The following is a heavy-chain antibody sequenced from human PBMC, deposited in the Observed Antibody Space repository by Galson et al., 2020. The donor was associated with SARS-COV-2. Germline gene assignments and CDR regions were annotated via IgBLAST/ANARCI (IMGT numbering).Heavy chain of an antibody. CDR3: ATGPGGYSGYDYHYFDY. CDR1: GYTITELS. J-gene: IGHJ4*02. CDR2: FDPEDGET. D-gene: IGHD5-12*01. V-gene: IGHV1-24*01. Sequence: ASVKVSCKVSGYTITELSMHWVRQAPGKGLEWMGGFDPEDGETIYAQKFQGRVTMTEDTSTDTAYMELSSLRSEDTAVYYCATGPGGYSGYDYHYFDYWGQGPLVTVSS.